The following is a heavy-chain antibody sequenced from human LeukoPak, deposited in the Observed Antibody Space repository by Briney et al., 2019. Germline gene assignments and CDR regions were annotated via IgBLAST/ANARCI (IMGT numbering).Heavy chain of an antibody. CDR3: TRSTDY. CDR2: IYGGGST. J-gene: IGHJ4*02. Sequence: GGSLRLSCAASGFTFSSYSMNWVRQAPGKGLEWVSVIYGGGSTNYADSVKGRFTISRDDSKNTLYLQMNSLRAEDTAVYYCTRSTDYWGQGTLVTVSS. V-gene: IGHV3-53*01. CDR1: GFTFSSYS.